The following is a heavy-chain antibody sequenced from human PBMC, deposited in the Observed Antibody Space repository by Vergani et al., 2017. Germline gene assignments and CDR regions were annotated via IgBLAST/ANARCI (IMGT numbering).Heavy chain of an antibody. CDR1: GGTFSSYA. CDR3: AREERMYYYGSGSYYFAFDI. V-gene: IGHV1-69*01. Sequence: QVQLVQSGAEVKKPGSSVKVSCKASGGTFSSYAISWVRQAPGQGLEWMGGIIPIFGTANYAQKFQGRVTITADESTSTAYMELSSLRSEDTAVYYCAREERMYYYGSGSYYFAFDIWGQGTMVTVSS. D-gene: IGHD3-10*01. CDR2: IIPIFGTA. J-gene: IGHJ3*02.